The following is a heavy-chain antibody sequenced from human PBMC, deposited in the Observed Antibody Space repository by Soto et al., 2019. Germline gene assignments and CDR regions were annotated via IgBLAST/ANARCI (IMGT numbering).Heavy chain of an antibody. D-gene: IGHD4-4*01. V-gene: IGHV1-2*02. Sequence: QVQLVQSGAEVKKPGASVKVSCKASGYTFTGYYMHWVRQAPGQGLEWMGWINPNSGGTNYAQKFQGRVTMTRDTSISTAYMELSRLRSDDTAVYYCEIPTTVTLHSYGMDVWGQGTTVTVSS. CDR1: GYTFTGYY. J-gene: IGHJ6*02. CDR2: INPNSGGT. CDR3: EIPTTVTLHSYGMDV.